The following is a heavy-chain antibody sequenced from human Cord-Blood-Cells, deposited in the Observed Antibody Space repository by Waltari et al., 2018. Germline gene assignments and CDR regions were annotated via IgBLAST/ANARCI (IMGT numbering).Heavy chain of an antibody. D-gene: IGHD6-19*01. Sequence: QVQLVESGGGVVQPGRSLRLSCAASGFTSSSYGMHWVRQAPGKGLEWVAVISYDGSNKYYADSVKGRFTISRDNSKNTLYLQMNSLRAEDTAVYYCAKEKAVAGLDYWGQGTLVTVSS. CDR1: GFTSSSYG. CDR3: AKEKAVAGLDY. CDR2: ISYDGSNK. J-gene: IGHJ4*02. V-gene: IGHV3-30*18.